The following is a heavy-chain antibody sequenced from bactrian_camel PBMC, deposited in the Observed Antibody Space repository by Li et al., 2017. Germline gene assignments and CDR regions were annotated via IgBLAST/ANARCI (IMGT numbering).Heavy chain of an antibody. Sequence: VQLVESGGSLVGPGGSPRLSCVASGFTESRYDMSWVRQAPGKGLEWVSGRILRGGKAYYSDSVKGRFTISRDNAKNTLYLQMNNVKTEDTAMYYCVKGNGRWVYEFMYLGQGTQVTVS. CDR1: GFTESRYD. V-gene: IGHV3S40*01. J-gene: IGHJ4*01. CDR2: RILRGGKA. CDR3: VKGNGRWVYEFMY. D-gene: IGHD3*01.